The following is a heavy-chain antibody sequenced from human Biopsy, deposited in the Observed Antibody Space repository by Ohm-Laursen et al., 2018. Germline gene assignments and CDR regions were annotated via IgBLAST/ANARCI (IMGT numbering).Heavy chain of an antibody. J-gene: IGHJ4*02. Sequence: ASVKVSCKASSYTFTDYNIHWMRQAPGQGLEWLGYINCKTGTTNYAQKFQGTVTMTRDTSISTAYLALGSLRSADTAIYYCARDPLNGHKHFDYWGQGSPVTVSS. CDR3: ARDPLNGHKHFDY. CDR2: INCKTGTT. D-gene: IGHD2-8*01. V-gene: IGHV1-2*02. CDR1: SYTFTDYN.